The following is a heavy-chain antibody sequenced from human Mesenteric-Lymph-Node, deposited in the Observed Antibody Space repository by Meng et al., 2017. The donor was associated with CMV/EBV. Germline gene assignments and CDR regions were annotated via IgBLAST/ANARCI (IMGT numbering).Heavy chain of an antibody. CDR2: MNPNTGNA. J-gene: IGHJ4*02. CDR3: ARDWSRDGELLRYFDY. CDR1: GYTFTSHD. Sequence: ASVKVSCKASGYTFTSHDISWVRQATGQGLEWMGWMNPNTGNAGYAQKFQGRVTMTRDTSISTAYMELSSLESEDTAVYYCARDWSRDGELLRYFDYWGQGSLVTVSS. D-gene: IGHD5-24*01. V-gene: IGHV1-8*01.